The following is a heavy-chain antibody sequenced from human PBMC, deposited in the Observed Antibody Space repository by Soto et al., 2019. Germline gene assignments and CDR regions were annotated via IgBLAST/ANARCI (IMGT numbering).Heavy chain of an antibody. CDR3: ARGQGYCSGGSCSGYYYMDV. CDR2: INAGNGNT. CDR1: GYTFTSYA. J-gene: IGHJ6*03. V-gene: IGHV1-3*01. D-gene: IGHD2-15*01. Sequence: QVQLVQSGAEVKKPGASVKVSCKASGYTFTSYAMHRVRQAPGQRLEWMGWINAGNGNTKYSQKFQGRVTITRDTSASTAYMELSSLRSEDTAVYYCARGQGYCSGGSCSGYYYMDVWGKGTTVTVSS.